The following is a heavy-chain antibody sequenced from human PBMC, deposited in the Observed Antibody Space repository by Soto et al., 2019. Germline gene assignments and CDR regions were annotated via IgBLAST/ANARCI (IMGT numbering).Heavy chain of an antibody. V-gene: IGHV1-46*01. D-gene: IGHD3-3*01. Sequence: ASVKVSCKASGYTFTSYYMHWVRQAPGQGLEWMGIINPSGGSTSYAQRFQGRVTMTRDTSTSTVYMELSSLRSEDTAVYYCARGPADYDFWSGYYSRGAFDIWGQGTMVTVSS. CDR3: ARGPADYDFWSGYYSRGAFDI. CDR2: INPSGGST. J-gene: IGHJ3*02. CDR1: GYTFTSYY.